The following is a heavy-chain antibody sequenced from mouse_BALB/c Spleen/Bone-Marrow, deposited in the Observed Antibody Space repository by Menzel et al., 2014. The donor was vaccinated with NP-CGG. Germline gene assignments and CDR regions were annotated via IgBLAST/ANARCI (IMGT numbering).Heavy chain of an antibody. CDR1: SYTFTDYA. J-gene: IGHJ3*01. CDR3: TRGGRYDEVAY. Sequence: VQLQQSGPELVRPGVSVKISCKGSSYTFTDYAMHWVKRSHAKSLGWIGVISTYYGNANYNQKFKGKATMTVDKSSSTAYMELARLTSEDSAVYYCTRGGRYDEVAYWGQGTLVTVSA. CDR2: ISTYYGNA. V-gene: IGHV1-67*01. D-gene: IGHD2-14*01.